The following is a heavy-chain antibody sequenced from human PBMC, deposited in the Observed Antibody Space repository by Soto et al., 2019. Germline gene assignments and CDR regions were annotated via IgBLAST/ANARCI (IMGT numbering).Heavy chain of an antibody. V-gene: IGHV4-31*03. CDR2: FYYSGST. CDR3: ARSVCP. Sequence: PSETLSLTCTVSGGSISTGGYYWNWIRQHPGKGLEWIGYFYYSGSTYYNPSLKSRVTISVNTSKNQFSLKLSSVTSAGTAVYYCARSVCPWGQGTLVTVPS. J-gene: IGHJ5*02. CDR1: GGSISTGGYY.